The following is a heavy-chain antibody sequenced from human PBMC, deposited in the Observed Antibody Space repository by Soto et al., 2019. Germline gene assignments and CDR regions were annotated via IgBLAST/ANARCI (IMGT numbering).Heavy chain of an antibody. Sequence: VASVKVSCKASGYTFTSYAMHWVRQAPGQRLEWMGWINAGNGNTKYSQKFQGRVTITRDTSASTAYMELSSLRSEDTAVYYCARGGSLYWYFDLWGQGTLVTVSS. D-gene: IGHD1-26*01. J-gene: IGHJ2*01. CDR2: INAGNGNT. CDR1: GYTFTSYA. V-gene: IGHV1-3*01. CDR3: ARGGSLYWYFDL.